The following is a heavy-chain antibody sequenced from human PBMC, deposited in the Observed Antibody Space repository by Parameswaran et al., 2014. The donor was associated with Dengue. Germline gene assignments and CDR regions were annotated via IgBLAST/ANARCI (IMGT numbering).Heavy chain of an antibody. J-gene: IGHJ6*03. Sequence: WIRQPPGKALEWLALIYWNGDKRYSPSLKTRLTITRDTSKDQVVLTMTNMDPVDTATYYCAHSNKASGSFNYYYFYMDVWGKGTTVTVSS. D-gene: IGHD3-10*01. CDR3: AHSNKASGSFNYYYFYMDV. CDR2: IYWNGDK. V-gene: IGHV2-5*01.